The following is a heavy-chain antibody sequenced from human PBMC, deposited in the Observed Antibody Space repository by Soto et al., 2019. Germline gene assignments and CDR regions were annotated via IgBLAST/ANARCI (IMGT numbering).Heavy chain of an antibody. J-gene: IGHJ6*02. Sequence: ASVKVSCKASGYTFTSYAMHWVRQAPGQRLEWMGWINAGNGNTKYSQKLQGRVTITRDTSASTAYMELSSLRSDDTAVYYCARDATYYDILTGYIPPYSSNGMYVCGLGTTVPVSS. CDR1: GYTFTSYA. CDR2: INAGNGNT. V-gene: IGHV1-3*01. D-gene: IGHD3-9*01. CDR3: ARDATYYDILTGYIPPYSSNGMYV.